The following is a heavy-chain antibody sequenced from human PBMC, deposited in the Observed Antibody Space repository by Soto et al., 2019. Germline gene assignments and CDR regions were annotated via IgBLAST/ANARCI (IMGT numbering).Heavy chain of an antibody. V-gene: IGHV1-2*02. Sequence: ASVKVSCKASGYTFTGQYIHWVRQAPGQGLEWMGWINPNSGGTNYAQMFQGSVTMTRDTSISTAYMELSSLRSDDTAVYYCARDRGYCINGLCYSRLDYWGQGTLVTVSS. J-gene: IGHJ4*02. CDR1: GYTFTGQY. CDR2: INPNSGGT. D-gene: IGHD2-8*01. CDR3: ARDRGYCINGLCYSRLDY.